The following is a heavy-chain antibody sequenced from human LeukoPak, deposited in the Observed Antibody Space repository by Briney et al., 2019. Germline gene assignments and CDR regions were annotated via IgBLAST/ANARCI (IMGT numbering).Heavy chain of an antibody. Sequence: SETLSLTCTVSGGSISSYYWSWIRQPAGKGLEWIGRIYTSGSTNYNPSLKSRVTISVDTSKNQFSLKLSSVTAADTAVYYCARDVRDYDILTGYFFSREQTDWFDPWGQGTLVTVSS. CDR2: IYTSGST. J-gene: IGHJ5*02. CDR1: GGSISSYY. CDR3: ARDVRDYDILTGYFFSREQTDWFDP. V-gene: IGHV4-4*07. D-gene: IGHD3-9*01.